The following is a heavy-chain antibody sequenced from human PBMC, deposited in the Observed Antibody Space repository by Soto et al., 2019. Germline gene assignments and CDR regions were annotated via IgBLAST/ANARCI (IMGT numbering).Heavy chain of an antibody. V-gene: IGHV3-7*03. D-gene: IGHD2-2*01. CDR1: GGSISSYY. Sequence: ETLSLTCTVSGGSISSYYWSWVRQAPGKGLEWVANIKQDGSEKYYVDSVKGRFTISRDNAKNSLYLQMNSLRAEDTAVYYCARVEGHIVVVPAVQPYSYCGMDVWGQGTTVTVSS. CDR3: ARVEGHIVVVPAVQPYSYCGMDV. J-gene: IGHJ6*02. CDR2: IKQDGSEK.